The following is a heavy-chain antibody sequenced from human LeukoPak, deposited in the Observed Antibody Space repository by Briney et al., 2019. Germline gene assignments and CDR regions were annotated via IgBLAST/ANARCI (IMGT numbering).Heavy chain of an antibody. CDR2: IWFDGSYR. CDR3: ARGEYYDSSGYSQYFQH. D-gene: IGHD3-22*01. CDR1: GFTFNNYG. V-gene: IGHV3-33*01. J-gene: IGHJ1*01. Sequence: PGGSLRLSCAASGFTFNNYGMHWVRQAPGKGLEWVAIIWFDGSYRYYADSVKGRFTISRDNSKNTLYLQMNSLRAEDTAVYYCARGEYYDSSGYSQYFQHWGQGTLVTVSS.